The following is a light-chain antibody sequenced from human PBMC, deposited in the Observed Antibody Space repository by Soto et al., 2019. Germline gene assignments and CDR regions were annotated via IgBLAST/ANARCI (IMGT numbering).Light chain of an antibody. CDR3: SSYTGSNTRYV. CDR1: SSDVGGYKY. CDR2: EVS. Sequence: QSALAQPASVSGSPGQSITISCTGTSSDVGGYKYVSWYQQHPGKTPKLMIYEVSNRPSGVSDRFSGSKSGNTASLTISGLQAEDGADYYCSSYTGSNTRYVFGPGTKVTVL. V-gene: IGLV2-14*01. J-gene: IGLJ1*01.